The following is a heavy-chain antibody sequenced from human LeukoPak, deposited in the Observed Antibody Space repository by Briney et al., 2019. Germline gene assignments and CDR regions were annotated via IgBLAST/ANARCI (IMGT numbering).Heavy chain of an antibody. Sequence: GGSLRLSCAASGFTFNTYTMNWVRQAPGKGLEWVSSITASSTAIYSADSVKGRFTISRDNAKKFLYLQMNSLRAEDTAVYYCSRTYYNILSGYNPYFDYWGQGSLVTVSA. D-gene: IGHD3-9*01. CDR2: ITASSTAI. CDR1: GFTFNTYT. V-gene: IGHV3-21*01. CDR3: SRTYYNILSGYNPYFDY. J-gene: IGHJ4*02.